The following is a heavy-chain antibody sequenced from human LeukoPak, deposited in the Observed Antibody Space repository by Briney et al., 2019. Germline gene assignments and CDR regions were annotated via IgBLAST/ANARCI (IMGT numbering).Heavy chain of an antibody. CDR1: GYTFTGYY. CDR2: INPNSGGT. Sequence: ASVKVSCKASGYTFTGYYIHWVRQAPGQRLEWMGWINPNSGGTNYAQKFQGRVIMTRDTSISTAYMELSRLRSDDTAVYYCAREGAGLGSSTWSDFDYWGQGTLVTVSS. CDR3: AREGAGLGSSTWSDFDY. V-gene: IGHV1-2*02. D-gene: IGHD6-6*01. J-gene: IGHJ4*02.